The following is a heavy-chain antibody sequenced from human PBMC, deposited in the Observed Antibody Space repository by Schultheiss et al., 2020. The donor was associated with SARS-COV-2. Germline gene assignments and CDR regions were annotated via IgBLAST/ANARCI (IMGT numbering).Heavy chain of an antibody. V-gene: IGHV3-23*01. CDR3: AKDRGYCSSTSCYPGAY. CDR1: GFTFSSYA. CDR2: ISGSGGST. Sequence: GGSLRLSCAASGFTFSSYAMSWVRQAPGKGLEWVSAISGSGGSTYYADSVKGRFTISRDNSKNTLYLQMNSLRAEDTAVYYCAKDRGYCSSTSCYPGAYWGQGTLVTVSS. D-gene: IGHD2-2*01. J-gene: IGHJ4*02.